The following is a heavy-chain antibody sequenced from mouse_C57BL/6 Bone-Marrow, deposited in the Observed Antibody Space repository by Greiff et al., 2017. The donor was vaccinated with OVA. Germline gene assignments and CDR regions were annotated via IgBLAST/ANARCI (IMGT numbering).Heavy chain of an antibody. CDR1: GFSFTSYA. J-gene: IGHJ4*01. Sequence: VKLMESGPGLVEPSQSLSITCTVSGFSFTSYAISWVRQPPGKGLEWLGVIWTGGGTNYNSALIYSLSTSTDNSKSHAFLKMNILQTDDTARDYCARTSRTGNYAMDYWGKGTSVTVSA. D-gene: IGHD3-3*01. V-gene: IGHV2-9-1*01. CDR2: IWTGGGT. CDR3: ARTSRTGNYAMDY.